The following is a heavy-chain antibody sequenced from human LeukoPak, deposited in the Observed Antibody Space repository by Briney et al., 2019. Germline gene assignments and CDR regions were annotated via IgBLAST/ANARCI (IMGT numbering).Heavy chain of an antibody. V-gene: IGHV3-23*01. CDR1: GFIFSSCA. CDR2: VSDSGHRT. CDR3: AKEPLHYGSGSYGVDY. D-gene: IGHD3-10*01. Sequence: PGGSLRLSCEASGFIFSSCAMSWVRQAPGRGLEWVSSVSDSGHRTYYGDSVKGRFTISRDNSKNTLFLQMNSLRAEDTAVYYCAKEPLHYGSGSYGVDYWGQGTLVTVSS. J-gene: IGHJ4*02.